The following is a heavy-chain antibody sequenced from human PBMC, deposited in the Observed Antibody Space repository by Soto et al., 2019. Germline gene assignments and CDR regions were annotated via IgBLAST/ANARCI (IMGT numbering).Heavy chain of an antibody. CDR3: ARHRFNYYDNSVYYYFDR. D-gene: IGHD3-22*01. CDR2: IRGHNGTT. J-gene: IGHJ4*02. Sequence: VSVKVSCKASGYTFTSYALSWLRQAPQQEPEWRAWIRGHNGTTNHPQSFQGRVTMTKDTSRGTAYMERSSLRSDDTAVYYCARHRFNYYDNSVYYYFDRCGRGTLVTVAS. V-gene: IGHV1-18*01. CDR1: GYTFTSYA.